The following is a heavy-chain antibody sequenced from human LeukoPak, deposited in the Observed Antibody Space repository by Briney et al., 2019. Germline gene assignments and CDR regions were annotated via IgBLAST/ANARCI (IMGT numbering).Heavy chain of an antibody. D-gene: IGHD6-25*01. J-gene: IGHJ5*02. CDR2: IIPMFGTA. V-gene: IGHV1-69*05. CDR3: LRRQALRGRHRAFDP. Sequence: ASVKVSCKASGGTFSNYAISWVRQAPGQGLEWLGGIIPMFGTAKYAQKFQGRVTITTDESTTTAYMELISLRFEDTAVYYCLRRQALRGRHRAFDPWGQGTLVTVTS. CDR1: GGTFSNYA.